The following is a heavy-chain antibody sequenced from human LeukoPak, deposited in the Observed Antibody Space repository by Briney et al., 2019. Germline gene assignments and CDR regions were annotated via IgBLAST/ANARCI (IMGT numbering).Heavy chain of an antibody. CDR1: GFVFSTHE. CDR3: ASGGETTYFSFGMDV. CDR2: ISRSGGSI. D-gene: IGHD3-16*01. Sequence: AGGSLRLSCAASGFVFSTHEMNWVRQAPGKGLEWVSYISRSGGSIDYADSVKGRFTISRDNAKNSVYLQLNSLRAEDTAVYYCASGGETTYFSFGMDVWGQGTTVTVSS. V-gene: IGHV3-48*03. J-gene: IGHJ6*02.